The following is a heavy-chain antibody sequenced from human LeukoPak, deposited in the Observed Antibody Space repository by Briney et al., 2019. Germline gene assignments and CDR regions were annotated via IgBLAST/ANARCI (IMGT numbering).Heavy chain of an antibody. Sequence: SETLSLTCTVSGYSISSGYYWAWLRQTPGKGLEWIGNIYHTGSTYYNPSLKSRVTISVDTSRNQFSLKLNSVTAADTAVYYCARGYSSSWYLNWFDPWGLGTLVTVSS. J-gene: IGHJ5*02. D-gene: IGHD6-13*01. CDR3: ARGYSSSWYLNWFDP. CDR2: IYHTGST. V-gene: IGHV4-38-2*02. CDR1: GYSISSGYY.